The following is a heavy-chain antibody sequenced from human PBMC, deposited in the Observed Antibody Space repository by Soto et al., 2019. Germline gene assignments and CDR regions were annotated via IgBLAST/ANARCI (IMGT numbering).Heavy chain of an antibody. D-gene: IGHD6-6*01. CDR1: GGSFICHY. Sequence: PSETLSLTCAFYGGSFICHYWTWTRQPPGKGLEWIGEINHSGSTKYNPSLKSRVTISIDKAKNQSSLKLSSVTAADTGVYYCAGAEQVGLVYWGQGALVTVSS. V-gene: IGHV4-34*01. CDR3: AGAEQVGLVY. J-gene: IGHJ4*02. CDR2: INHSGST.